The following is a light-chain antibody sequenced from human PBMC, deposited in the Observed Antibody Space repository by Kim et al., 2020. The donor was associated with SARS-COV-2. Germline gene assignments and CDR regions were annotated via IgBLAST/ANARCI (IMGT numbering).Light chain of an antibody. J-gene: IGLJ3*02. CDR1: SNNVGNQG. V-gene: IGLV10-54*01. Sequence: QAGLTQPPSVSKGLRQTATLTCTGHSNNVGNQGAAWLQQHQGHPPKLLSYRNNNRPSGISERLSASRSGNTASLTITGLQPEDEADYYCSAWDNSLSAWVFGGGTQLTVL. CDR2: RNN. CDR3: SAWDNSLSAWV.